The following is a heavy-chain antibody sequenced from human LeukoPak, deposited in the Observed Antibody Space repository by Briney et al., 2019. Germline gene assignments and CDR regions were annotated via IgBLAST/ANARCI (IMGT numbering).Heavy chain of an antibody. J-gene: IGHJ5*02. CDR3: ARDTLPAAMRSWFDP. V-gene: IGHV4-38-2*02. CDR2: IYHSGST. Sequence: SETLSLTCAVSGYSISSGYYWGWIRPPPGKGREWIGIIYHSGSTYYNPSLKSRVTISVDTSKNQFSLKLSSVTAADTAVYYCARDTLPAAMRSWFDPWGQGTLVTVSS. D-gene: IGHD2-2*01. CDR1: GYSISSGYY.